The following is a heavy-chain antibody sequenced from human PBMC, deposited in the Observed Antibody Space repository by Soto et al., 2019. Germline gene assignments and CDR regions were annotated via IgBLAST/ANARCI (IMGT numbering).Heavy chain of an antibody. CDR2: INPNSGGT. D-gene: IGHD4-17*01. CDR3: ARDKGMTTVTHGKDY. V-gene: IGHV1-2*04. Sequence: GASVKVSCKASGYTFTGCYMHWVRQAQEQGLEWMGWINPNSGGTNYAQKFQGWVTMTRDTSTSAVYMELSSLRSEDTAVYYCARDKGMTTVTHGKDYWGQGTLVTVSS. CDR1: GYTFTGCY. J-gene: IGHJ4*02.